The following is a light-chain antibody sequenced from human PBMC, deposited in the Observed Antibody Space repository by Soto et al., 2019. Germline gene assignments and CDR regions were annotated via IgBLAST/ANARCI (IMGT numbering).Light chain of an antibody. V-gene: IGKV3-11*01. CDR3: QHRSNWLGT. CDR2: DAS. J-gene: IGKJ3*01. Sequence: EIVLTQSPATLSLSPGERATLSCRASQSVGSFLAWYQQKSGQAPRLLIYDASNRAPGIPARFSGSGSGTDFTLTISSLEPEDFAVYYCQHRSNWLGTFGPGTKADIK. CDR1: QSVGSF.